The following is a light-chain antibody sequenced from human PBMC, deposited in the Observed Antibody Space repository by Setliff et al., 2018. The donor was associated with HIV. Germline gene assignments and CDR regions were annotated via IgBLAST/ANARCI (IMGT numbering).Light chain of an antibody. CDR3: CSYAGSGTYV. J-gene: IGLJ1*01. CDR1: SSDVGNYNL. V-gene: IGLV2-23*02. CDR2: EVT. Sequence: QSVLTQPASVSGSPGQSITIPCTGTSSDVGNYNLVSWYQQHPGTAPKLIIYEVTKRPSGVSNRFSGSKSGNTASLTISGLQAEDESDYYCCSYAGSGTYVFGSGTKVTV.